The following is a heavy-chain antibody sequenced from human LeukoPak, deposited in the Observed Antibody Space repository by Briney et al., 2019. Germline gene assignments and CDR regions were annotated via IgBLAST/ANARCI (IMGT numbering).Heavy chain of an antibody. D-gene: IGHD2-21*01. Sequence: GGSLRLSCAASGFSFNNYVMSWVRQAPGKGLEWVSAISGDGARTYYADSVKGRFTISRDNSKNTLDLQMNSLRAEDRAIYYCAKTVVVITFRFDSWGQGSLVTVSS. CDR2: ISGDGART. CDR3: AKTVVVITFRFDS. V-gene: IGHV3-23*01. CDR1: GFSFNNYV. J-gene: IGHJ4*02.